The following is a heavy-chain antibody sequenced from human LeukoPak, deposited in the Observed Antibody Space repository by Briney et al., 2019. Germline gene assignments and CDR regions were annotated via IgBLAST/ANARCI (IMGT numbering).Heavy chain of an antibody. J-gene: IGHJ6*03. Sequence: GGSLRLSCAASGFTVSSYSMNWVRQAPGKGLEWVSSISGSSSYIYYADSVKGRFTISRDNAKNSLYLQMNSLRAEDTAVYYCARDRDDKTYYYYYMDVWGKGTTVTVSS. CDR1: GFTVSSYS. CDR2: ISGSSSYI. V-gene: IGHV3-21*01. D-gene: IGHD3-10*01. CDR3: ARDRDDKTYYYYYMDV.